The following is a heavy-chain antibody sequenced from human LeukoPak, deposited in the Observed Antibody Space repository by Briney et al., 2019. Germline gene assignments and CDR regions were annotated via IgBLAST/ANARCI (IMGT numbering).Heavy chain of an antibody. J-gene: IGHJ3*02. CDR2: IGGSGGST. Sequence: GGSLRLSCAASGFTLSSYAMNWVRQAPGKGLEWVSAIGGSGGSTYYADSVKGRFTISRDNSKNTLYLQMNSLRAEDTAVYYCAKDKYFYGSGPRGGAFDIWGQGTMVTVSS. D-gene: IGHD3-10*01. V-gene: IGHV3-23*01. CDR3: AKDKYFYGSGPRGGAFDI. CDR1: GFTLSSYA.